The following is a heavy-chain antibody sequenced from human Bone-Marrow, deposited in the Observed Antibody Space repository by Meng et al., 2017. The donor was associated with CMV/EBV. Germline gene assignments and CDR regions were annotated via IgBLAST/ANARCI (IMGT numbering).Heavy chain of an antibody. CDR2: ISGSGSDT. Sequence: GESLKISCAASGFTFSSYAMSWVRQAPGKGLEWVSAISGSGSDTYNADSVKGRFTISRDNSKNTLYLQMNSLRAEDTAVYYCATGTAGQEYFQHWGQGTLVTVSS. V-gene: IGHV3-23*01. J-gene: IGHJ1*01. CDR1: GFTFSSYA. D-gene: IGHD1-1*01. CDR3: ATGTAGQEYFQH.